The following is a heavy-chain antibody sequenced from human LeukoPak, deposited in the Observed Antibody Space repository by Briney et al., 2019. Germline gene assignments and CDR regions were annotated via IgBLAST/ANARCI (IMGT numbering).Heavy chain of an antibody. D-gene: IGHD2-21*01. CDR3: ARDVSSTLILAY. J-gene: IGHJ4*02. CDR1: GGSLSSGDYY. V-gene: IGHV4-30-4*08. CDR2: IHYSGNT. Sequence: PSQTLSLTCTVSGGSLSSGDYYWSWIRQPPGKGLEWIGYIHYSGNTYYNPSLKSRVTMSVDTSKIQFSLKLNSVTAADTAVYYCARDVSSTLILAYWGQGTLVTVSS.